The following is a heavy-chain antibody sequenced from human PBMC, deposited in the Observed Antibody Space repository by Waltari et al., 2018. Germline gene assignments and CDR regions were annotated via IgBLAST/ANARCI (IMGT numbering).Heavy chain of an antibody. D-gene: IGHD3-3*01. J-gene: IGHJ6*02. V-gene: IGHV1-2*02. CDR1: GYTFTGYY. CDR3: ARGPTIFGVVIRNYGMDV. CDR2: INPNSGGT. Sequence: QVQLVQSGAEVKKPGASVKVSCKASGYTFTGYYMHWVRQAPGQGLEWMGWINPNSGGTNYARKFQGRVTMTRDTSISTAYMELSRLRSDDTAVYYCARGPTIFGVVIRNYGMDVWGQGTTVTVSS.